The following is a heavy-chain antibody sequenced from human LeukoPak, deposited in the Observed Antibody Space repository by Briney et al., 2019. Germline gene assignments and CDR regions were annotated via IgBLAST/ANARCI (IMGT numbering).Heavy chain of an antibody. CDR1: GFTFGDYA. D-gene: IGHD3-10*01. V-gene: IGHV3-49*03. Sequence: GGSLRLSCTASGFTFGDYAMSWFRQAPGKGLEWVGFIRSKAYGGTTEYAASVKGRFTISRDDSKSIAYLQMNSLKTEDTAVYYCTRDLARGPEPTRDYWGQGTLVTVSS. CDR2: IRSKAYGGTT. CDR3: TRDLARGPEPTRDY. J-gene: IGHJ4*02.